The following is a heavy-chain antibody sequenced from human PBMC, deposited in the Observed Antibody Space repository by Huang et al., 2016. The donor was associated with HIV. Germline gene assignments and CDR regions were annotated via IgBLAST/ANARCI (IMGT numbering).Heavy chain of an antibody. CDR3: ARSAYGDLDY. V-gene: IGHV1-8*02. CDR1: GYTFTNYD. CDR2: MNPNTGNT. D-gene: IGHD4-17*01. Sequence: QVHLVQSGAEVKKPGASVKVYCKASGYTFTNYDTNGVRQAHGRGLGWSGGMNPNTGNTGFAQSCQGRVTMNRKTSITTAYMKLTSLTSEDTAVYYCARSAYGDLDYWGLGTLVIVSS. J-gene: IGHJ4*02.